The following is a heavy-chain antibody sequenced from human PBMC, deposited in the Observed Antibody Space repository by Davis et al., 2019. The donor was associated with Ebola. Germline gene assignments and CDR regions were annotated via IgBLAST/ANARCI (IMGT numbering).Heavy chain of an antibody. J-gene: IGHJ4*02. CDR1: GFTFSNYW. CDR3: ARDSGWYRFDY. Sequence: GASLKISCVASGFTFSNYWMTWVRQAPGKGLEWVANIRQDGSAKYSVDSVKGRFTMSRDNAKNSLYLQMNSLRAEDTAVYYCARDSGWYRFDYWGQGTLVTVSS. CDR2: IRQDGSAK. V-gene: IGHV3-7*01. D-gene: IGHD6-19*01.